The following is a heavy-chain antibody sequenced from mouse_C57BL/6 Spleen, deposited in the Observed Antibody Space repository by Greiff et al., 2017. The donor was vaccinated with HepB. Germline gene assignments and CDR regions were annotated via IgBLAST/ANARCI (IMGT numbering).Heavy chain of an antibody. J-gene: IGHJ4*01. Sequence: EVQLQQSGPVLVKPGASVKMSCKASGYTFTDYYMNWVKQSHGKSLEWIGVINPYNGGTSYNQKFKGKATLTVDKSSSTAYMELNSLTSEDSAVYDGAREGFATTVVATGDYAMDYWGQGTSVTVSS. CDR2: INPYNGGT. CDR1: GYTFTDYY. V-gene: IGHV1-19*01. D-gene: IGHD1-1*01. CDR3: AREGFATTVVATGDYAMDY.